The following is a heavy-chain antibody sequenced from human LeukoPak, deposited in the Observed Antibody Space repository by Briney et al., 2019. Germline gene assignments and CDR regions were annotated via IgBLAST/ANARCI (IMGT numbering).Heavy chain of an antibody. Sequence: GGSLRLSCAACGFTFSSYAMSWVRQAPGKGREGVSAISGRGGSTYYADSVKGRFTISRDNSKNTLYLQMNSLRAEDTAVDYCADGLVVPAYWGEGTLVTVSS. CDR3: ADGLVVPAY. CDR2: ISGRGGST. CDR1: GFTFSSYA. J-gene: IGHJ4*02. D-gene: IGHD2-2*01. V-gene: IGHV3-23*01.